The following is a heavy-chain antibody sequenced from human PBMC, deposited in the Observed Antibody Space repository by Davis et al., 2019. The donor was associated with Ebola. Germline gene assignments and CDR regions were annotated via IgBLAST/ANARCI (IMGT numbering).Heavy chain of an antibody. CDR1: GYTFTSYG. CDR3: ARGTAKSIVATITHYYYGMDV. D-gene: IGHD5-12*01. CDR2: ISAYNGDT. Sequence: ASVKVSCKASGYTFTSYGISWVRQAPGQGLEWMGWISAYNGDTNCAQKLQGRVTMTTDTSTSTAYMELSSLRSEDTAVYYCARGTAKSIVATITHYYYGMDVWGQGTTVTVSS. V-gene: IGHV1-18*01. J-gene: IGHJ6*02.